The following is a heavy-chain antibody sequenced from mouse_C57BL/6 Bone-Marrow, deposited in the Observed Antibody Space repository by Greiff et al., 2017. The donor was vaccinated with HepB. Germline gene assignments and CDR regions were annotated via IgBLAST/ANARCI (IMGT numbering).Heavy chain of an antibody. CDR2: ISSGSSTI. D-gene: IGHD1-2*01. J-gene: IGHJ4*01. Sequence: EVHLVESGGGLVKPGGFLKLSCAASGFTFSDYGMHWVRQAPEKGLEWVAYISSGSSTIYYADTVKGRFTISSDNAKNTLFLQRTSLRSEDTARYYSASGIIRHYAMDYWGQGTSVTVSS. CDR1: GFTFSDYG. CDR3: ASGIIRHYAMDY. V-gene: IGHV5-17*01.